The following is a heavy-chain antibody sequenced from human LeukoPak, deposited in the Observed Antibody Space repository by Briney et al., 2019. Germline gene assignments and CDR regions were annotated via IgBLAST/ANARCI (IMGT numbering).Heavy chain of an antibody. J-gene: IGHJ3*02. CDR3: ARVFLDTAMVNHCSGGSCYLTGAFDI. Sequence: SVKVSCKASGGTFSSYAISWVRQAPGQGLEWMGRIIPIFGTGNYAQKFQGRVTITTDESTSTAYMELSSLRSEDTAVYYCARVFLDTAMVNHCSGGSCYLTGAFDIWGQGTMVTVSS. CDR1: GGTFSSYA. V-gene: IGHV1-69*05. CDR2: IIPIFGTG. D-gene: IGHD2-15*01.